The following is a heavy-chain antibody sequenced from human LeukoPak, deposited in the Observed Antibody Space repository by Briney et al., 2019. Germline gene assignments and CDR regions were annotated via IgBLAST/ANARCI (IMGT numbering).Heavy chain of an antibody. V-gene: IGHV3-15*01. CDR3: TTDSLQGYSGS. CDR2: IKTKTVGGTT. D-gene: IGHD5-12*01. Sequence: GGSLRLSCAASGFTFSVVWMTWVRQAPGKGLECVGRIKTKTVGGTTDYAAPVKDRFTISRDDSKNTVYLQMKSLQTEDTAVYYCTTDSLQGYSGSWGQGTLVTVSS. J-gene: IGHJ5*02. CDR1: GFTFSVVW.